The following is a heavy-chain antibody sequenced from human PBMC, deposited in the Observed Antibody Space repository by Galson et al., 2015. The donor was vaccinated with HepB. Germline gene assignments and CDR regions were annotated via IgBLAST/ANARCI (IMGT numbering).Heavy chain of an antibody. CDR2: INTSGGNI. J-gene: IGHJ1*01. Sequence: SLRLSCAASRFTFNNYAMSWVRQAPGKGLEGLSIINTSGGNIYYTDSVKGRLTISRDNSKNTLYLQMNSLRAEDTAVYYCAKVPLDGSGYHYFQHWGQGTLVTVSS. D-gene: IGHD3-22*01. V-gene: IGHV3-23*01. CDR3: AKVPLDGSGYHYFQH. CDR1: RFTFNNYA.